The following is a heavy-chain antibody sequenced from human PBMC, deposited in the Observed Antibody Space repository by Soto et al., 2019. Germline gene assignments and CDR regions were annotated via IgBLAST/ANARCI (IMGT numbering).Heavy chain of an antibody. Sequence: QVQLVQSGAEVKKPGSSVKVSCKASGGTFSSYTISWVRQAPGQGLEWMGRIIPILGIANYAQKFQGRVTITADKSTSTAYMELSILRSEDTGVYYCARDADWGGFDYWGQGTLVTVSS. V-gene: IGHV1-69*08. CDR1: GGTFSSYT. J-gene: IGHJ4*02. D-gene: IGHD7-27*01. CDR2: IIPILGIA. CDR3: ARDADWGGFDY.